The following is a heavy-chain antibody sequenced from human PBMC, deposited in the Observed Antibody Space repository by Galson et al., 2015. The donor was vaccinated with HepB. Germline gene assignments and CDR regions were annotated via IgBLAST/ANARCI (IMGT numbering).Heavy chain of an antibody. CDR3: ARPAEWEYDSYYFDY. J-gene: IGHJ4*02. CDR2: ISSSSSYI. CDR1: GFTFNSYS. V-gene: IGHV3-21*01. D-gene: IGHD2-21*01. Sequence: SLRLSCAASGFTFNSYSMNWVRQAPGKGLEWVSSISSSSSYIYYADSVKGRFTISRDNAKNSLYLQMDSLRAEDTAVYYCARPAEWEYDSYYFDYWGQGTLVTVSS.